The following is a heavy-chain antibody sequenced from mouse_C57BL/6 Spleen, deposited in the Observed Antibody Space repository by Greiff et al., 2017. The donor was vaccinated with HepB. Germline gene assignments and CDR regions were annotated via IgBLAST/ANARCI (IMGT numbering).Heavy chain of an antibody. V-gene: IGHV1-20*01. CDR1: GYSFTGYF. J-gene: IGHJ1*03. CDR2: INPYNGDT. Sequence: VQLKESGPELVKPGDSVKISCKASGYSFTGYFMNWVMQSHGKSLEWIGRINPYNGDTFYNQKFKGKATLTVDKSSSTAHMELRSLTSEDSAVYYCARGDYDYDYWYFDVWGTGTTVTVSS. D-gene: IGHD2-4*01. CDR3: ARGDYDYDYWYFDV.